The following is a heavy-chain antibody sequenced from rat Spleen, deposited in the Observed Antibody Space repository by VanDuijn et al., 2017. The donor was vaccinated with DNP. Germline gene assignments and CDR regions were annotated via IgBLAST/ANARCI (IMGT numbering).Heavy chain of an antibody. Sequence: QVQLKESGPGLVQPSQTLSLTCTVSGFSLISYGVSWVRQPPGKGLEWLGRIRANGITDYNSVLKSRLSISRDTSKSQVFLKMNSVQTEDTAMYFCARDLLRWRRGFAYWGQGTLVTVSS. J-gene: IGHJ3*01. D-gene: IGHD1-11*01. CDR2: IRANGIT. CDR1: GFSLISYG. V-gene: IGHV2-13*01. CDR3: ARDLLRWRRGFAY.